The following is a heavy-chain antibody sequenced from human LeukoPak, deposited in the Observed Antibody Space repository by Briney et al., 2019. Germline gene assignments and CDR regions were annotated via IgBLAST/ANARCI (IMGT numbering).Heavy chain of an antibody. D-gene: IGHD2-21*01. CDR2: IYPGDSHT. CDR1: GYRFTSSW. CDR3: ARVITAGDWRGFDY. J-gene: IGHJ4*02. V-gene: IGHV5-51*01. Sequence: AGESLRISCKGSGYRFTSSWIGWVRQMPGKGLEWKGIIYPGDSHTRYSPSLQSQVTISADRSISTAYLQWNSLKASDTAMYYCARVITAGDWRGFDYWGQGTLVTVSS.